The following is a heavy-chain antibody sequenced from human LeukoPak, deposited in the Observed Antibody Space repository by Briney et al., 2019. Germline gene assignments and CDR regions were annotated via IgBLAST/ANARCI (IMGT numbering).Heavy chain of an antibody. CDR2: TKNKDNSYTT. Sequence: PGGSLRLSCAASGFTFSDHYMDWVRQAPGKGLEWVGRTKNKDNSYTTGHAASVKGRFNISRDDSKNALYMQMNSMKTEDTAVYYCARHLGGGRVNGPSANYDHWGQGTLVTVSS. CDR3: ARHLGGGRVNGPSANYDH. CDR1: GFTFSDHY. J-gene: IGHJ4*02. V-gene: IGHV3-72*01. D-gene: IGHD2-15*01.